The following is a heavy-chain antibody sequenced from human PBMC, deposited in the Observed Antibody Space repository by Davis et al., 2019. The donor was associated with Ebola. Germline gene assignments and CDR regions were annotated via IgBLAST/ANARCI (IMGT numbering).Heavy chain of an antibody. CDR2: ISWNSGSI. CDR1: GFTFDDYA. D-gene: IGHD6-6*01. CDR3: AREGEQLYLFDP. Sequence: GGSLRLSCAASGFTFDDYAMHWVRQAPGKGLEWVSGISWNSGSIGYADSVKGRFTISRDNAKNSLYLQMNSLRAEDTAVYYCAREGEQLYLFDPWGQGTLVTVSS. V-gene: IGHV3-9*01. J-gene: IGHJ5*02.